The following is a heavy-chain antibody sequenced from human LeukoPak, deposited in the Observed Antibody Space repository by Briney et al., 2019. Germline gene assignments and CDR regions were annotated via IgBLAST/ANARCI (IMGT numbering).Heavy chain of an antibody. Sequence: EASVKVSCKASGYTFTSYYMHWVRQAPGQGLEWMGIINPSGGSTSYAQKFQGRVTMTRDTSTGTVYMELSSLRSEDTAVYYCARAGGWDRRAALIWGQGTMVTVSS. V-gene: IGHV1-46*01. D-gene: IGHD6-19*01. CDR2: INPSGGST. CDR1: GYTFTSYY. CDR3: ARAGGWDRRAALI. J-gene: IGHJ3*02.